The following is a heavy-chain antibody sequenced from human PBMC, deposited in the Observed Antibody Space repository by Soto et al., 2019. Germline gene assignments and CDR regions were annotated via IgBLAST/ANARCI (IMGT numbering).Heavy chain of an antibody. CDR3: ARVGYSYGTLLYYYGMDV. CDR1: GGSISSSSYY. Sequence: PSETLSLTCTVSGGSISSSSYYWGWIRQAPGKGLEWIGSIYYSGSTYYNPSLKSRVTISVDTSKNQFSLKLSSVTAADTAVYYCARVGYSYGTLLYYYGMDVWGQGTTVTVSS. CDR2: IYYSGST. J-gene: IGHJ6*02. V-gene: IGHV4-39*01. D-gene: IGHD5-18*01.